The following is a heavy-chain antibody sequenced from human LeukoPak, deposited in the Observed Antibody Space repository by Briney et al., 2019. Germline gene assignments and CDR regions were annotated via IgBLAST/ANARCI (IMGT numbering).Heavy chain of an antibody. J-gene: IGHJ4*02. CDR1: GFTFSSYA. V-gene: IGHV3-23*01. D-gene: IGHD5-18*01. CDR2: ISGSGGST. CDR3: AKGIRGYSYGNFDY. Sequence: GGSLRLSCAASGFTFSSYAMSWVRQAPGKGLEGVSAISGSGGSTYYADSVKGRFTISRDNSKNTLYLQMNSLRAEDTAVYYCAKGIRGYSYGNFDYWGQGTLVTVSS.